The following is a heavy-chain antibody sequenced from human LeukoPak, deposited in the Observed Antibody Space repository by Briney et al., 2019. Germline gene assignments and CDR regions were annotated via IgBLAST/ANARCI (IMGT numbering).Heavy chain of an antibody. CDR3: ARMQYYYDSSGYLNPTNFDY. CDR1: GGSISSYY. Sequence: SETLSLTCTVSGGSISSYYWSWIRQPPGKGLEWIGYIYYSGSTNCNPSLKSRVTISVDTSKNQFSLKLSSVTAADTAVYYCARMQYYYDSSGYLNPTNFDYWGQGTLVTVSS. V-gene: IGHV4-59*01. D-gene: IGHD3-22*01. CDR2: IYYSGST. J-gene: IGHJ4*02.